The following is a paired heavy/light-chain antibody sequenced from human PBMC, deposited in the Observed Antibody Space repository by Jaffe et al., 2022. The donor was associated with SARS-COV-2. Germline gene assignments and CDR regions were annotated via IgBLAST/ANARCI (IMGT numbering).Heavy chain of an antibody. V-gene: IGHV3-48*02. CDR2: IRPGSSST. CDR3: ARDGGRAFDFDY. CDR1: GFSFSSTT. J-gene: IGHJ4*02. D-gene: IGHD3-16*01. Sequence: EVQLVESGGGLVQPGGSLRLSCAASGFSFSSTTMNWVRQAPGKGLEWVSMIRPGSSSTSYADSVKGRFTMSRDDAKNSLYLQLNGLRDEDTAVYYCARDGGRAFDFDYWGQGTLVTVSS.
Light chain of an antibody. CDR2: DVS. J-gene: IGLJ2*01. Sequence: QSALTQPRSVSGSPGQSVTISCTGTSSDVGGYNFVSWYQEYPGRVPKLMIYDVSKRPSGVPDRFSGSKSGNTASLTISGLQAEDEADYYCCSYAGSEILVFGGGTKVTVL. CDR1: SSDVGGYNF. V-gene: IGLV2-11*01. CDR3: CSYAGSEILV.